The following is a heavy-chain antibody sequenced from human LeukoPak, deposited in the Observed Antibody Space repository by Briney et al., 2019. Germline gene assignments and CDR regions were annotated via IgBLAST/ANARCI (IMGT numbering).Heavy chain of an antibody. CDR3: EKEGGA. CDR2: IGGRGGST. J-gene: IGHJ5*02. V-gene: IGHV3-23*01. CDR1: GFRFSDFT. Sequence: PGGSLRLSCAASGFRFSDFTMTWVRQAPGKGPEWVSAIGGRGGSTYYADSVGGRFTISRDNSKDMVYLQMNSMKVEDTATYYCEKEGGAWGQGTKVTVSS. D-gene: IGHD3-16*01.